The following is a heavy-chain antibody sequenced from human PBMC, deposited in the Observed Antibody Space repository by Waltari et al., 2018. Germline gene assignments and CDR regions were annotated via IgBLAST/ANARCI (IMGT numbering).Heavy chain of an antibody. V-gene: IGHV3-53*01. CDR3: ASLIVGANGVDY. CDR1: GFTVSSNY. Sequence: EVQLVESGGGLIQPGGSLRLSCAASGFTVSSNYMSWVRQAPGKGLEWVSVIYSGSSTYYADSVKGRFTISRDNSKNTLYLQMNSLRAEDTAVYYCASLIVGANGVDYWGQGTLVTVSS. CDR2: IYSGSST. D-gene: IGHD1-26*01. J-gene: IGHJ4*02.